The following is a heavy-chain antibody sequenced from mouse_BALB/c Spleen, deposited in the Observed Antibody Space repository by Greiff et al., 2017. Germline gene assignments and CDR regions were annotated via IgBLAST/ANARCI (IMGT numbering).Heavy chain of an antibody. CDR1: GFTFSSYA. D-gene: IGHD2-1*01. V-gene: IGHV5-6-5*01. Sequence: EVKVEESGGGLVKPGGSLKLSCAASGFTFSSYAMSWVRQTPEKRLEWVASISSGGSTYYPDSVKGRFTISRDNARNILYLQMSSLRSEDTAMYYCASHYGNSWYFDVWGAGTTVTVSS. CDR2: ISSGGST. J-gene: IGHJ1*01. CDR3: ASHYGNSWYFDV.